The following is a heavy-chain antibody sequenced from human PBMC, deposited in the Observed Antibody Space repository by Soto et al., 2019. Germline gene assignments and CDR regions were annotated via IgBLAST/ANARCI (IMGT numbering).Heavy chain of an antibody. CDR1: GGSISSGGYY. CDR3: ARARRESFDY. CDR2: IYYSGST. J-gene: IGHJ4*02. Sequence: SETLSLTCTVSGGSISSGGYYWSWIRQHPGKGLEWIGYIYYSGSTYYNPSLESRVTISVDTSKNQFSLKLSSVTAADTAVYYCARARRESFDYWGQGTLVTVSS. V-gene: IGHV4-31*03.